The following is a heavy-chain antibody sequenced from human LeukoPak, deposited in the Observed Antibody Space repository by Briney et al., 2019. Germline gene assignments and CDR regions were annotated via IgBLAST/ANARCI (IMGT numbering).Heavy chain of an antibody. J-gene: IGHJ4*02. CDR2: ISAYNGNT. CDR1: GYTFTSYG. V-gene: IGHV1-18*01. Sequence: ASVKVSCKASGYTFTSYGISWVRQAPGQGLEWMGWISAYNGNTNYAQKLQGRVTMTTDTSTSTAYMELRSLRSDDTAVHYCARDQTAYYDFWSGYYAYWGQGTLVTVSS. CDR3: ARDQTAYYDFWSGYYAY. D-gene: IGHD3-3*01.